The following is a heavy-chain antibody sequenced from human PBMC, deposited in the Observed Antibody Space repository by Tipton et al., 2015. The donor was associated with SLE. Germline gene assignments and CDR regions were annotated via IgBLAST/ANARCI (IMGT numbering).Heavy chain of an antibody. CDR2: ISSSSSTI. Sequence: SLRLSCAAPGFTFSSYSMNWVRQAPGKGLEWVSYISSSSSTIYYADSVKGRFTISRDNAKNSLYLQMNSLRAEDTAVYYCASQGGSGEFDAFDIWGQGTMVTVSS. CDR3: ASQGGSGEFDAFDI. J-gene: IGHJ3*02. D-gene: IGHD3-10*01. V-gene: IGHV3-48*01. CDR1: GFTFSSYS.